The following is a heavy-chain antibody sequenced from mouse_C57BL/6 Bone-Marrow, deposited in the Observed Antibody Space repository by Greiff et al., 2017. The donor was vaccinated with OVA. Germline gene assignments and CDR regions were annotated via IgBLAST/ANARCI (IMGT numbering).Heavy chain of an antibody. V-gene: IGHV5-6*01. CDR1: GFTFSSYG. CDR2: ISSGGSYT. D-gene: IGHD4-1*01. J-gene: IGHJ3*01. Sequence: EVQRVESGGDLVKPGGSLKLSCAASGFTFSSYGMSWVRQTPDKRLEWVATISSGGSYTYYPDSVKGRFTISRDNAKNTLYLQMSSLKSEDTAMYYCAKLGRRAWFAYWGQGTLVTVSA. CDR3: AKLGRRAWFAY.